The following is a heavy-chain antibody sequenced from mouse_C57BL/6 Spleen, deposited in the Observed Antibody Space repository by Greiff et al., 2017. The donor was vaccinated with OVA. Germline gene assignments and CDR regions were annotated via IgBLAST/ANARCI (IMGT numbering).Heavy chain of an antibody. V-gene: IGHV5-6*01. Sequence: EVKVVESGGDLVKPGGSLKLSCAASGFTFSSYGMSWVRQTPDKRLEWVATISSGGSYTYYPDSVKGRFTISRDNAKNTLYLQMSSLKSEDTAMYYCARDGGSSYYFDYWGQGTTLTVSS. D-gene: IGHD1-1*01. J-gene: IGHJ2*01. CDR2: ISSGGSYT. CDR3: ARDGGSSYYFDY. CDR1: GFTFSSYG.